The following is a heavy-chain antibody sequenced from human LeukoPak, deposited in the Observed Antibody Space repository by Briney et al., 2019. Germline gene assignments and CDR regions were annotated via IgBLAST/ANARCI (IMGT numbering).Heavy chain of an antibody. J-gene: IGHJ5*02. Sequence: KTSETLSLTCTVSGGSISSGDYYWSWIRQPPGKGLEWIGYIYYSGSTYYNPSLKSRVTISVDTSKNQFSLKLSSVTAADTAVYYCARDSRGQIRSGYSNWFDPWGQGTLVTVSS. D-gene: IGHD5-12*01. CDR2: IYYSGST. CDR3: ARDSRGQIRSGYSNWFDP. V-gene: IGHV4-30-4*01. CDR1: GGSISSGDYY.